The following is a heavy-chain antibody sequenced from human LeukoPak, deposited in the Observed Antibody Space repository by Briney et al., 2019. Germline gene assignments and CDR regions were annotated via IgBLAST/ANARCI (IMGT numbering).Heavy chain of an antibody. CDR3: ARVRGSYSSDY. CDR1: GFTFSDYY. Sequence: GGSLRLSCAASGFTFSDYYMSWIRQAPGKGLEWVSFISKDGRTVSYADSVKGQFTISRDNSKNSLYLQMNSPTADDTAVYFCARVRGSYSSDYWGQGTLVTVSS. V-gene: IGHV3-11*01. J-gene: IGHJ4*02. CDR2: ISKDGRTV. D-gene: IGHD5-12*01.